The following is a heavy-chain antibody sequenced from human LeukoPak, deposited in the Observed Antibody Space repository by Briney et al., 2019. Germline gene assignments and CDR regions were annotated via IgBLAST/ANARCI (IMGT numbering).Heavy chain of an antibody. Sequence: GGSLRLSCEVSGVIFSSFAMNWVRQAPGKGLEWVSAISGTGGSTHYADSVKGRFSISRDNSKNTLHLQMNSLRAEDTAVYYCAKGGDSGPYFDIWGQGTMVTVSS. CDR2: ISGTGGST. CDR3: AKGGDSGPYFDI. CDR1: GVIFSSFA. V-gene: IGHV3-23*01. J-gene: IGHJ3*02. D-gene: IGHD2-21*02.